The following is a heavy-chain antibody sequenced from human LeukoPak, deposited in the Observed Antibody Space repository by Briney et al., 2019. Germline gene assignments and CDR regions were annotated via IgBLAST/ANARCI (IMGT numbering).Heavy chain of an antibody. D-gene: IGHD2-2*01. Sequence: PSETLSLTCTVSGGSISSSSYYWGWIRQPPGKGLEWIGGIYYSGSTYYNPSLKSRVTISVDTSKNQFSLKLSSVTAADTAVYYCARYCSSTSCYGPYMDVWGKGTTVTVSS. J-gene: IGHJ6*03. V-gene: IGHV4-39*07. CDR2: IYYSGST. CDR1: GGSISSSSYY. CDR3: ARYCSSTSCYGPYMDV.